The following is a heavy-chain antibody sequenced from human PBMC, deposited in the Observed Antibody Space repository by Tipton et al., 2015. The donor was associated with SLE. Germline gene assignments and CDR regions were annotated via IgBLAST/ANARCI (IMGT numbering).Heavy chain of an antibody. D-gene: IGHD1-1*01. Sequence: SLRLSCAASGFTFRTYAMAWVRQSPGKGLEWVSLISGGGGSTQYADSVRGRFTISRDNSRNTVYLQMSSLITEDTAMYYCTRDFHDAFDIWGHGTMVTVSS. J-gene: IGHJ3*02. CDR3: TRDFHDAFDI. CDR2: ISGGGGST. CDR1: GFTFRTYA. V-gene: IGHV3-23*01.